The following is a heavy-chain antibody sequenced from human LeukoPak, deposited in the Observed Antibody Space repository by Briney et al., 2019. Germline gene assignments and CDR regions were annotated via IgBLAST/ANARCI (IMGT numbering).Heavy chain of an antibody. V-gene: IGHV3-48*02. J-gene: IGHJ5*01. CDR2: ISSGSTTT. Sequence: GSLRLSCAASGFTFSSYSMNWVRQAPGKGLEWVSYISSGSTTTFNADSVRGRFTISTDNAKNTLYLQMNSLRDEDTAVYYCVRDVGYCSGGTCYHNWFDSWGQGTLVTVSS. CDR3: VRDVGYCSGGTCYHNWFDS. CDR1: GFTFSSYS. D-gene: IGHD2-15*01.